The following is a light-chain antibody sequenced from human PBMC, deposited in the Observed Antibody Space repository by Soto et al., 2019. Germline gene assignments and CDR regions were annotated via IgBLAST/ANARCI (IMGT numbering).Light chain of an antibody. Sequence: DIVMTQSPLSQTVTPGEPASISCRSSQALLRSNGYNYFNWYLQRPGQSPHLLIYGGSNVAPGVPDRFSGSGSGTDFTLKISRVEADDVGVYYCMQTVQTPITFGQGTRLEIK. V-gene: IGKV2-28*01. CDR3: MQTVQTPIT. J-gene: IGKJ5*01. CDR1: QALLRSNGYNY. CDR2: GGS.